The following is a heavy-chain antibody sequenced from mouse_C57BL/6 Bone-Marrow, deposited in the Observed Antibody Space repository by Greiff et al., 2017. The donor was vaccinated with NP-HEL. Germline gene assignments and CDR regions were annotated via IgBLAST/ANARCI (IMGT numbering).Heavy chain of an antibody. CDR1: GYTFTSYG. Sequence: VQLQESGAELARPGASVKLSCKASGYTFTSYGISWVKQRTGQGLEWIGEIYPRSGNTYYNEKFKGKATLTSDKSSSTAYMELRSLTSEDSAVFISTKYGSNSTTALYYTIDYWGKGTSVTVSS. CDR2: IYPRSGNT. D-gene: IGHD1-2*01. V-gene: IGHV1-81*01. J-gene: IGHJ4*01. CDR3: TKYGSNSTTALYYTIDY.